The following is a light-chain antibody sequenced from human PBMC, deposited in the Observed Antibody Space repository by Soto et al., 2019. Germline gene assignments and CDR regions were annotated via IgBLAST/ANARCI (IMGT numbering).Light chain of an antibody. CDR2: EVS. V-gene: IGLV2-14*01. CDR1: SSDVGGYNY. CDR3: SSYTSSSTVV. Sequence: QPVLTQPASVSGSPGQSITISCTGTSSDVGGYNYVSWYQQHPGKAPKLMIYEVSNRPSGVSNRFSGSKSGNTASLTISGLQAEDEADYYYSSYTSSSTVVFGGGTKLTVL. J-gene: IGLJ2*01.